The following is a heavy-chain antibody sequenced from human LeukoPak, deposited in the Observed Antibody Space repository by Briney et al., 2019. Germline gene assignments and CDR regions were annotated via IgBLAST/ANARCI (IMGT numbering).Heavy chain of an antibody. J-gene: IGHJ3*02. Sequence: GESLKISCKGSGYSFTSYWIGWVRQMPGKGLEWMGIIYPGDSDTRYSPSFQGQVTISADKSISTAYLQWSSLKASDTAMYYCAASPRYYYDSSGYYLAHDAFDIWGQGTMVTVSS. CDR3: AASPRYYYDSSGYYLAHDAFDI. CDR1: GYSFTSYW. D-gene: IGHD3-22*01. CDR2: IYPGDSDT. V-gene: IGHV5-51*01.